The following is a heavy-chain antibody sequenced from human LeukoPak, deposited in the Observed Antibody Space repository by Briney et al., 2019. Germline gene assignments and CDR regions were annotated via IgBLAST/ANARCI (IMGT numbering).Heavy chain of an antibody. J-gene: IGHJ4*02. V-gene: IGHV3-48*03. CDR1: GFTFSNFE. CDR3: ARVRARSNPRGEWDS. Sequence: GGSLRLSCAASGFTFSNFEMNWVRQAPGKGLEWVSYISSSGSTIHYADSVKGRFTISRDNAKNSLYLQMNSLRGEDTAVYYCARVRARSNPRGEWDSWGQGTLVTVSS. CDR2: ISSSGSTI. D-gene: IGHD7-27*01.